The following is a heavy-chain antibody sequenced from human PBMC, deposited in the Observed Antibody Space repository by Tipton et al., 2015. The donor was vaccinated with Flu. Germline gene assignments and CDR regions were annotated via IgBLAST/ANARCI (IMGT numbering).Heavy chain of an antibody. D-gene: IGHD4-17*01. CDR1: GDSMRRDYF. Sequence: TLSLTCTVSGDSMRRDYFWGWIRQAPGKGLEWIGNIHYSGSPHYNPSLKSRVTMSLDNSKNQFSLKLSSVTAADTAIYYCARDYGDYYFDSWGQGTLVTVSS. V-gene: IGHV4-38-2*02. CDR2: IHYSGSP. CDR3: ARDYGDYYFDS. J-gene: IGHJ4*02.